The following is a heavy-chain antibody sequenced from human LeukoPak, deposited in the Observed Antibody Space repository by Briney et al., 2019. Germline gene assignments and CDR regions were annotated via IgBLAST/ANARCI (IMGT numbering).Heavy chain of an antibody. CDR1: GGSISSGGYY. CDR2: IYYSGST. D-gene: IGHD3-9*01. CDR3: AREEVFDRNWFDP. J-gene: IGHJ5*02. V-gene: IGHV4-31*03. Sequence: SETLSLTCTVSGGSISSGGYYWSWIRQHPGKGLEWIGYIYYSGSTYYNPSLKSRVTISVDTSKNQFSLKLSSVTAADTAVYYCAREEVFDRNWFDPWGQGTLVTVSS.